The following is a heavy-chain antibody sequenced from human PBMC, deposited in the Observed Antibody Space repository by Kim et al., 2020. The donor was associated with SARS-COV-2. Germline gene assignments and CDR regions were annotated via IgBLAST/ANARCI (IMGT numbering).Heavy chain of an antibody. CDR1: GFTFDDYA. Sequence: GGSLRLSCEASGFTFDDYAMHWVRQAPGKGLEWVSGINWNSGTLGYADSVKGRFTISRDNTKNSLFLQMDGLRIEDTAFYYCAKGRGTSWYMTYFDTRGQGTLVTVSS. V-gene: IGHV3-9*01. J-gene: IGHJ4*02. CDR2: INWNSGTL. D-gene: IGHD2-2*02. CDR3: AKGRGTSWYMTYFDT.